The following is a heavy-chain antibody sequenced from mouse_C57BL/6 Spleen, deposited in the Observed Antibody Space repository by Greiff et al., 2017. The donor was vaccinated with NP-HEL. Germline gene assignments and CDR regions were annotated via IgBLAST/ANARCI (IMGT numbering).Heavy chain of an antibody. CDR3: AIKLLRPDWYFDV. V-gene: IGHV1-50*01. Sequence: VQLQQSGAELVKPGASVKLSCKASGYTFTSYWMQWVKQRPGQGLEWIGEIDPSDRYTNYNQKFKGKATLTVDTSSSTAYMQLISLTSEDSAVYYCAIKLLRPDWYFDVWGTGTTVTDSS. D-gene: IGHD1-2*01. CDR2: IDPSDRYT. CDR1: GYTFTSYW. J-gene: IGHJ1*03.